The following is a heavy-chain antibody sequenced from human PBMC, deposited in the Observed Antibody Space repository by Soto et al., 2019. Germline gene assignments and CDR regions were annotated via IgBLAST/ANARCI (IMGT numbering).Heavy chain of an antibody. CDR1: AVPITRGGYY. CDR2: IYHSGST. V-gene: IGHV4-31*03. J-gene: IGHJ4*02. CDR3: ARDKITGLFDY. Sequence: PSETLSLTCTVSAVPITRGGYYWHWIRQHPGKGLEWIGYIYHSGSTDYNPSLKSRVTISIDTSKNQFSLKLTSVTAADTAVYYCARDKITGLFDYWGQGTLVTVSS. D-gene: IGHD2-8*02.